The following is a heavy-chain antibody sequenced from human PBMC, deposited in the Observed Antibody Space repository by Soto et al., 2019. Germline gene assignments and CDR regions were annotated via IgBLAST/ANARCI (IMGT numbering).Heavy chain of an antibody. CDR1: GGSISSGDYY. V-gene: IGHV4-30-4*02. J-gene: IGHJ3*02. CDR3: ARDTSDSWIRAFDI. D-gene: IGHD6-13*01. CDR2: IYYSGST. Sequence: SETLSLTCTVSGGSISSGDYYWSWIRQPPGKGLEWIGYIYYSGSTYYNPSLKSRVTISVDTSKNQFSLKLSSVTAADTAMYYCARDTSDSWIRAFDIWGQGIMVTVS.